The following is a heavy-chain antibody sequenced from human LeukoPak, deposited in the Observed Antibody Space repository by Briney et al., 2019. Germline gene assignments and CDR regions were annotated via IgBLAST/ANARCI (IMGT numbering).Heavy chain of an antibody. Sequence: ASVKVSCKASGYTFTGYYMHWVRQAPGQGLEWMGWINPNSGGTNYAQKFQGWVTMTSDTSISTAYMELSRLKSDDTAVYYCARGPPGILRFLEWSSPLDYWGQGTLVTVSS. CDR3: ARGPPGILRFLEWSSPLDY. D-gene: IGHD3-3*01. V-gene: IGHV1-2*04. CDR1: GYTFTGYY. CDR2: INPNSGGT. J-gene: IGHJ4*02.